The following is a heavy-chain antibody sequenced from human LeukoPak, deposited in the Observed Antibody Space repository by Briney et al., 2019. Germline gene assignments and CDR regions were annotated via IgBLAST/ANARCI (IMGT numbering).Heavy chain of an antibody. CDR3: ARLAFCTNAVCFSNYYYSMDV. J-gene: IGHJ6*03. CDR1: GYRFTSYW. Sequence: GGSLKISCKGSGYRFTSYWIGWVGQMPGKGLEWMGIIYPDDSDTKYSPSFQGQVTISADKSISTAYLQWSSLKASDTAMYYCARLAFCTNAVCFSNYYYSMDVWGRGTTVTVSS. V-gene: IGHV5-51*01. CDR2: IYPDDSDT. D-gene: IGHD2-8*01.